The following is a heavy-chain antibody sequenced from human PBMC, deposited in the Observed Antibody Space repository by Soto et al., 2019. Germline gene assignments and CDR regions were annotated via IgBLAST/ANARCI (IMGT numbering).Heavy chain of an antibody. J-gene: IGHJ6*02. D-gene: IGHD7-27*01. CDR1: GVTFSSYS. CDR2: ISGSGGST. Sequence: GGSLRLSCAASGVTFSSYSMNLVRQAPGKGLEWVSTISGSGGSTHYADSVKGRFTISRDNSKNTLHPQMNSLRAEDTAVYYCAKLSGYYYFYSMDVWAQGTTVTVSS. V-gene: IGHV3-23*01. CDR3: AKLSGYYYFYSMDV.